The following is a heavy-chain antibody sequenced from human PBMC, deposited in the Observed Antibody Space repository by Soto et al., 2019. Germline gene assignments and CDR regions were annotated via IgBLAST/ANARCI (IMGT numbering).Heavy chain of an antibody. CDR2: IYYSGST. D-gene: IGHD3-10*01. Sequence: QVQLQESGPGLVKPSETLSLTCTVSGGSISSGDYYWSWIRQPPGKGLEWIGHIYYSGSTYYNPSLKSRVIISVDTSKNQFSLKLSSVTAADTAVYYCARVGGVGATTIDYWGQGTLVTVSS. J-gene: IGHJ4*02. V-gene: IGHV4-30-4*01. CDR1: GGSISSGDYY. CDR3: ARVGGVGATTIDY.